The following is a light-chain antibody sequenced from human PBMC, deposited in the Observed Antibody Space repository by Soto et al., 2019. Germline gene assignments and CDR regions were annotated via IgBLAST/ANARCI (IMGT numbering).Light chain of an antibody. CDR1: QSVSHF. CDR2: KAS. V-gene: IGKV1-5*03. CDR3: QQFNSYWWT. Sequence: DIQMTQSPSTLSASVGERVTITCRASQSVSHFLAWYQQKPGKAPKLLIYKASTLESGVPARFSGSGSGTEFNLTISSLQPDDLGTNYCQQFNSYWWTFGQGTKLEIK. J-gene: IGKJ1*01.